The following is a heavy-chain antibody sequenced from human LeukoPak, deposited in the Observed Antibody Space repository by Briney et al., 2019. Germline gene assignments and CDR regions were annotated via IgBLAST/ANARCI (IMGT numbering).Heavy chain of an antibody. D-gene: IGHD3-10*01. CDR3: ASTGMVRGAYFDY. J-gene: IGHJ4*02. CDR1: GFTFSSYA. V-gene: IGHV3-23*01. CDR2: ISGSGGST. Sequence: GGSLRLSCAASGFTFSSYAMSWVRQAPGKGLEWVSAISGSGGSTYYADSVKGRFTISRDNSKNTLYLQMNSLRAEDTAVYYCASTGMVRGAYFDYWGQGTPVTVSS.